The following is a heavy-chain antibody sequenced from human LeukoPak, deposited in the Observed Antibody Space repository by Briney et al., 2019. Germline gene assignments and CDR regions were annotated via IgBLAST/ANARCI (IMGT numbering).Heavy chain of an antibody. CDR1: GFTFSSYA. CDR2: ISSSGGST. V-gene: IGHV3-23*01. J-gene: IGHJ4*02. D-gene: IGHD2-2*01. CDR3: ATLERYCSSTSCSTYFDY. Sequence: GGSLRLSCAASGFTFSSYAISWVRQAPGKGLEWVSAISSSGGSTYYADSVKGRFTISRDNSKNTLYLQMNSLRAEDTAAYYCATLERYCSSTSCSTYFDYWGQGTLVTVSS.